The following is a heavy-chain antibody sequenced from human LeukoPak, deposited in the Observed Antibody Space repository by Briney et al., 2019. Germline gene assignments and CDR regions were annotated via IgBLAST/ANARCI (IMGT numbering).Heavy chain of an antibody. CDR2: ISGSGGST. CDR1: GFTFSSYA. V-gene: IGHV3-23*01. D-gene: IGHD3-10*01. Sequence: PGGSLRLSCAASGFTFSSYAMSRVRQAPGKGLEWVSAISGSGGSTYYADSVKGRFTISRDNSKNTLYLQMNSLRAEDTAVYYCAKVGFGELPQERIDYWGQGTLVTVSS. J-gene: IGHJ4*02. CDR3: AKVGFGELPQERIDY.